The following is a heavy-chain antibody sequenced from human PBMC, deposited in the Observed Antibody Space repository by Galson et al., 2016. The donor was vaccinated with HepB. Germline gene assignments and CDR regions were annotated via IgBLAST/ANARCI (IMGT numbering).Heavy chain of an antibody. J-gene: IGHJ4*01. Sequence: SLRLSCAASGFAFNTYAMSWVRQAPGKGLEWVSTISGGGGSTYSYYADSVKGRFTISRDNSQNTLYLQMNSLRVEDTAIYYCAAHYLGHAARRGFDYWGRGTLVSVSS. V-gene: IGHV3-23*01. CDR3: AAHYLGHAARRGFDY. CDR1: GFAFNTYA. CDR2: ISGGGGSTYS. D-gene: IGHD6-6*01.